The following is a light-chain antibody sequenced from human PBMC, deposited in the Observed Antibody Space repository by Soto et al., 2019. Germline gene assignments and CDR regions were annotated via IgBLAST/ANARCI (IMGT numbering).Light chain of an antibody. Sequence: SALAQPASVSVSPGQSITISCTGTSSDVGRYNYVSWFQQHPGKAPKLMIYDVSNWPSGVSDRFSGSKSGNTASLTISGLQAEDEADYYCSSFTSSSTFVFGTGTKVT. CDR2: DVS. V-gene: IGLV2-14*01. J-gene: IGLJ1*01. CDR1: SSDVGRYNY. CDR3: SSFTSSSTFV.